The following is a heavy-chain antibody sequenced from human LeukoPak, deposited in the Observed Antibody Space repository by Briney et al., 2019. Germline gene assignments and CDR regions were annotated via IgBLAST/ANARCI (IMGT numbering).Heavy chain of an antibody. D-gene: IGHD1-1*01. J-gene: IGHJ4*03. V-gene: IGHV4-34*01. CDR2: INHRGST. Sequence: PETLSLSCAVYGESASGYYRSWVRHTPRKGLEWILEINHRGSTNYTPSLKGGATISVDPSKNQFSLKLRSLTAADTAVNNGARKVPNNCLDYWGQGTLVTVSS. CDR1: GESASGYY. CDR3: ARKVPNNCLDY.